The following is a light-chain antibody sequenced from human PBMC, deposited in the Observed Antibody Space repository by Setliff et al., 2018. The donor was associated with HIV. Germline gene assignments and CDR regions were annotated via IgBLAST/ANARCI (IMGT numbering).Light chain of an antibody. CDR3: ATWDDSLKGWV. CDR2: YDH. V-gene: IGLV1-36*01. CDR1: SSNIGNNA. J-gene: IGLJ3*02. Sequence: QSVLTQPPSVSEAPRQRVTISCSGSSSNIGNNAVNWYQQLPGQAPKLLIYYDHLLPSGVSDRFSGSKSGTSASLAISGLQSEDEADYYCATWDDSLKGWVFGGGTKVTV.